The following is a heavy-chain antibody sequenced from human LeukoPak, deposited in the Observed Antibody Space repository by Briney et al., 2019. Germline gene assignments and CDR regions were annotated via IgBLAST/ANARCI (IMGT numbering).Heavy chain of an antibody. D-gene: IGHD3-22*01. CDR3: ARGAHHYDASGYFNWFDP. CDR2: INWNGGSR. J-gene: IGHJ5*02. CDR1: GFNFDDYV. V-gene: IGHV3-20*04. Sequence: GGSLRLSCAASGFNFDDYVMSWVRQAPGKGLEWVSGINWNGGSRGYADSVKGRFTISRDNAKNSLYLQMNSLRAEDTAVYYCARGAHHYDASGYFNWFDPWGQGTLVTVSS.